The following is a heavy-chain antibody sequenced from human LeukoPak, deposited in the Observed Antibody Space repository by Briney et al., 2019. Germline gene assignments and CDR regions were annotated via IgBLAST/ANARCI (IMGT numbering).Heavy chain of an antibody. J-gene: IGHJ4*02. D-gene: IGHD5-12*01. CDR1: GGSISSSSYY. CDR3: ARSRATSAATSYPFDY. CDR2: IYYSGST. V-gene: IGHV4-39*07. Sequence: SETLSLTCTVSGGSISSSSYYWGWLRQPPGKGLEWIGSIYYSGSTYYNPSFKSRVTISVDTSKNQFSLKLSSVTAADTAVYYCARSRATSAATSYPFDYWGQGTLVTVSS.